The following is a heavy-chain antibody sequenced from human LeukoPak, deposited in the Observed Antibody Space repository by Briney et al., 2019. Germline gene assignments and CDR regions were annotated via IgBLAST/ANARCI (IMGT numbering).Heavy chain of an antibody. D-gene: IGHD2-2*01. CDR2: INTNTGNP. J-gene: IGHJ4*02. V-gene: IGHV7-4-1*02. Sequence: ASVKVSCKASGYTLTNYGVSWVRQAPGQGLEWMGWINTNTGNPTYGQGFTGRFVFSLDTSVNTAYLQISSLKADDTAMYYCARALPGCGSTNCYGLDYWGQGTLVTVSS. CDR3: ARALPGCGSTNCYGLDY. CDR1: GYTLTNYG.